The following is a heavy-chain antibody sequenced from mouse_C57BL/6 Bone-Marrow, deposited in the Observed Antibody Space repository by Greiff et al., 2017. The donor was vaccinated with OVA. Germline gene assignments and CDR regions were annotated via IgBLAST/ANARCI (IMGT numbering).Heavy chain of an antibody. CDR1: GYTFTSYW. D-gene: IGHD2-1*01. CDR3: AKGFYYPYDY. Sequence: QVQLQQSGPELVKPGASVKLSCKASGYTFTSYWMHWVKQRPIQGLEWIGNIDPSDSETHYNQKFKDKATLTVDKSSSTAYMQLSSLTSEDSAVYYCAKGFYYPYDYWGQGTSVTVSS. V-gene: IGHV1-52*01. J-gene: IGHJ4*01. CDR2: IDPSDSET.